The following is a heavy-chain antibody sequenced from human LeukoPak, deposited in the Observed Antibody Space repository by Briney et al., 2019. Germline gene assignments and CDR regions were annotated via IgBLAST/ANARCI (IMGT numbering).Heavy chain of an antibody. D-gene: IGHD3-22*01. Sequence: SGPTLVNPTQTLTLTCTFSGFSLSTSGVGVGWIRQPPGKALEWLALIYWDDDKPYSPSLKSRLTITKDTSKNQVVLTMTNMDPVDTATYYCASGYYHYWYFDLWGRGTLVTVSS. V-gene: IGHV2-5*02. CDR1: GFSLSTSGVG. J-gene: IGHJ2*01. CDR2: IYWDDDK. CDR3: ASGYYHYWYFDL.